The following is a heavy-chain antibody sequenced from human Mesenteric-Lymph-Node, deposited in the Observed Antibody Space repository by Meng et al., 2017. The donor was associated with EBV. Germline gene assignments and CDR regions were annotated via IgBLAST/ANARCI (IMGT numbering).Heavy chain of an antibody. V-gene: IGHV1-3*01. Sequence: QSGGEVKERGASVKVSCMESGYRPIRYDIHWVRQAPRQGLECVGWIKVGNGNTIYLQKLQGRVSITRDTAASTAYMELSSLRYEDTGIYFCARDPYYGAGSSLDYWGQGTLVTVSS. D-gene: IGHD3-10*01. CDR3: ARDPYYGAGSSLDY. CDR1: GYRPIRYD. J-gene: IGHJ4*02. CDR2: IKVGNGNT.